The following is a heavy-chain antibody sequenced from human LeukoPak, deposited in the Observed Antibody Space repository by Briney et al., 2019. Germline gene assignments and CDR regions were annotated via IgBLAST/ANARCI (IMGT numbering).Heavy chain of an antibody. V-gene: IGHV4-39*01. Sequence: PSETLSLTCSVSGSISGSSYYWARIRQPPGKGLEWIGNIYYTGSTYYNASLKSRVTISVDTSKNQFSLKVSSVTAADTAVYFCARRIPGFFFDYWGQGTLVTVSP. D-gene: IGHD2-21*01. CDR2: IYYTGST. CDR1: GSISGSSYY. CDR3: ARRIPGFFFDY. J-gene: IGHJ4*02.